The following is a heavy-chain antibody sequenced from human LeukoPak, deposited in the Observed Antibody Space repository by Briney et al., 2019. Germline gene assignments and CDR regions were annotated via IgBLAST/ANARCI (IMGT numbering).Heavy chain of an antibody. D-gene: IGHD4-23*01. J-gene: IGHJ4*02. Sequence: ASVKVSCKASGYTFTSYGISWVRQAPGQGLECMGWISAYNGNTNYAQKLQGRVTMTTDTSTSTAYMELRSLRSDETAVYYCARAANLNLDYGANPASAYWGQGTLVTVSS. CDR2: ISAYNGNT. CDR1: GYTFTSYG. V-gene: IGHV1-18*01. CDR3: ARAANLNLDYGANPASAY.